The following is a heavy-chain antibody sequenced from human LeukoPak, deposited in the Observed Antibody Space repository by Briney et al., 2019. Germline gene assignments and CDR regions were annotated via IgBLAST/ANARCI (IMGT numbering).Heavy chain of an antibody. D-gene: IGHD6-13*01. CDR3: ARDGTAPGLYFDL. V-gene: IGHV3-7*01. J-gene: IGHJ4*03. CDR2: INQNGGEN. CDR1: GFTFSDFW. Sequence: GGSLRLSCAVSGFTFSDFWMNWVRQAPGKEPEWVASINQNGGENYYVDSVKGRFTVSRDNPRNSLYLQMSSLRAEDTAVYYCARDGTAPGLYFDLWGQGALVTVSS.